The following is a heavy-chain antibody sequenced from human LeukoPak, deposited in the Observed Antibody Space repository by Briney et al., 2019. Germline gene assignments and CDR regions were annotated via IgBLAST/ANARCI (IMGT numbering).Heavy chain of an antibody. V-gene: IGHV5-51*01. Sequence: GESLKISCKGSGYSFTNYWVGWVRQMPGKGLEWMGSIYPGDSDTRYSPSFQGQVTISADKSISTAYLQWSSLKASDTAMYYCARPRRDGYNFPYFDYWGQGTLVTVSS. J-gene: IGHJ4*02. CDR3: ARPRRDGYNFPYFDY. CDR1: GYSFTNYW. D-gene: IGHD5-24*01. CDR2: IYPGDSDT.